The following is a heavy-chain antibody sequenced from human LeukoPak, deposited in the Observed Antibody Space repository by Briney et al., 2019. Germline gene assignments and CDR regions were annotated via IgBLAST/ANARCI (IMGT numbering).Heavy chain of an antibody. CDR1: EYSFTSYW. V-gene: IGHV5-51*01. CDR2: IYPGDSDT. D-gene: IGHD3-10*01. Sequence: GESLKISCKGSEYSFTSYWIGWVRQMPGKGLEWMGIIYPGDSDTRYSPSFQGQVTISADKSISTAYLQWSSLKASDTAMYYCARRSITMVRGVISDDAFDIWGQGTMVTVSS. J-gene: IGHJ3*02. CDR3: ARRSITMVRGVISDDAFDI.